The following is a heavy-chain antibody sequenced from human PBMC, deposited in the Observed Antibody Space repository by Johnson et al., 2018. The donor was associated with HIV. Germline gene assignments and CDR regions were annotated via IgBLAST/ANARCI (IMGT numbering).Heavy chain of an antibody. V-gene: IGHV3-33*05. CDR2: ISYGGSNK. CDR3: ARARRYSSSWPDAFDI. CDR1: GFTFSSYG. D-gene: IGHD6-13*01. Sequence: QVQLMESGGGVVQPGGSLRLSCAASGFTFSSYGMHWVRQAPGKGLEWVAVISYGGSNKYYPGSVKGRFTISRENAKNSLYLQMNSLRAGDTAVYYCARARRYSSSWPDAFDIWGQGTMVTVSS. J-gene: IGHJ3*02.